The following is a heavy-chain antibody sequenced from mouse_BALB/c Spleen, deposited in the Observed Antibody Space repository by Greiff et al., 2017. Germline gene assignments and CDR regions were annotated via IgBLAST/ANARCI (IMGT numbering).Heavy chain of an antibody. CDR1: GDSITSGY. J-gene: IGHJ1*01. D-gene: IGHD2-1*01. CDR2: ISYSGST. Sequence: EVQLQQSGPSLVKPSQTLSLTCSVTGDSITSGYWNWIRKFPGNKLEYMGYISYSGSTYYNPSLKSRISITRDTSKNQYYLQLNSVTTEDTATYYCARSDYGNYPYWYFDVWGAGTTVTVSS. CDR3: ARSDYGNYPYWYFDV. V-gene: IGHV3-8*02.